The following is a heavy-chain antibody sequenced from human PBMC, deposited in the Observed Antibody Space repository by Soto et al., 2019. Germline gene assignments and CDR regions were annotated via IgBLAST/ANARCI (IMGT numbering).Heavy chain of an antibody. V-gene: IGHV4-59*01. D-gene: IGHD3-3*01. CDR2: IYYSGST. J-gene: IGHJ6*02. CDR1: GGSISSYY. Sequence: SETLSLTCTVSGGSISSYYWSWIRQPPGKGLEWIGYIYYSGSTNYNPSLKSRVTISVDTSKNQFSLKLSSVTAADTAVYYCARAISDFWSGYYPKDYYYYGMDVWGQGTTVTVSS. CDR3: ARAISDFWSGYYPKDYYYYGMDV.